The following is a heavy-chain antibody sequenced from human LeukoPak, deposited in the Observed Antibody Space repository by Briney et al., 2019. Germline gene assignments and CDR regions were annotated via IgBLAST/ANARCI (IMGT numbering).Heavy chain of an antibody. CDR3: ARSPYSESYYGDAFDI. Sequence: PGGSLRLSCAASGFTFSIFEMNWVRQAPGKGLEWVSYISNSGYTIYYADSVKGRFTISRDNAKNSLYLQMNSLRAEDTAVYYCARSPYSESYYGDAFDIWGQGTVVTVSS. V-gene: IGHV3-48*03. J-gene: IGHJ3*02. D-gene: IGHD1-26*01. CDR1: GFTFSIFE. CDR2: ISNSGYTI.